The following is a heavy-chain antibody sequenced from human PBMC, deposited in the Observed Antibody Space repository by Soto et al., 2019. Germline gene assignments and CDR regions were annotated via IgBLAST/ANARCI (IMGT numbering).Heavy chain of an antibody. J-gene: IGHJ3*02. CDR2: ISYNGFNK. Sequence: PVGSLRLSCACSVCNFSNYAIHCVRQSPGKCLEWLAIISYNGFNKYYTDAVRGRFSISRDNTKDSVFLEMRSLETDDTAVYYCARDRNVPGYGDYYDSIDMWGQGTMVTVSS. CDR3: ARDRNVPGYGDYYDSIDM. CDR1: VCNFSNYA. V-gene: IGHV3-30-3*01. D-gene: IGHD4-17*01.